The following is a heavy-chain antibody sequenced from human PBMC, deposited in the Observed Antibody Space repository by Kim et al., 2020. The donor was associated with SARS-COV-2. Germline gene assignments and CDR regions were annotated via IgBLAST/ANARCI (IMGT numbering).Heavy chain of an antibody. V-gene: IGHV3-15*01. J-gene: IGHJ4*02. CDR3: TTDPGYYYDSSGYDYFDY. Sequence: GGSLRLSCAASGFTFSNAWMSWVRQAPGKGLEWVGRIKSKTDGGTTEYAAPVKGRFTISRDDSKNTLYLQMNSLKTEDTAVYYCTTDPGYYYDSSGYDYFDYWGQGTLVTVSS. CDR1: GFTFSNAW. D-gene: IGHD3-22*01. CDR2: IKSKTDGGTT.